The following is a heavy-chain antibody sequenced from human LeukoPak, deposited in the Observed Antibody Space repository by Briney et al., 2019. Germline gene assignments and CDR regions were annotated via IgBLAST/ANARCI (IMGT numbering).Heavy chain of an antibody. D-gene: IGHD3-22*01. V-gene: IGHV4-61*05. CDR3: ARSGYYYDSSGYYDY. Sequence: SETLSLTCTVSGGSISSSSYYWGWIRQPPGKGLEWIGYIYYSGSTNYNPSLKSRVTISVDTSKNQFSLKLSSVTAADTAVYYCARSGYYYDSSGYYDYWGQGTLVTVSS. CDR1: GGSISSSSYY. J-gene: IGHJ4*02. CDR2: IYYSGST.